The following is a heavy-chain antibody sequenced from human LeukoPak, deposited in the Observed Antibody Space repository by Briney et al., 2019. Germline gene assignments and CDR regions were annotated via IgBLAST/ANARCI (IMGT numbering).Heavy chain of an antibody. J-gene: IGHJ4*02. CDR2: ISGRGGST. CDR1: GFTFSSYA. V-gene: IGHV3-23*01. CDR3: AKSGSGFDGYYFDY. Sequence: GGSLRLSCAASGFTFSSYARSWVRQAPGKGLEWVSAISGRGGSTYYADSVKGRFTISRDNSKNTLYLQMNSLRAEDTAVYYCAKSGSGFDGYYFDYWGQGTLVTVSS. D-gene: IGHD3-3*01.